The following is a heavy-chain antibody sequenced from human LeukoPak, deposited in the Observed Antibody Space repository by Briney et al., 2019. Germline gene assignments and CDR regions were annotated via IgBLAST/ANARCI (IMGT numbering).Heavy chain of an antibody. V-gene: IGHV1-2*02. CDR3: ARGYALGWLQSPFVY. CDR2: INPNSGGT. Sequence: GASVKVSCKASGYTFTGYYMHWVRQAPGQGLEWMGWINPNSGGTNYAQKFQGRVTMTRDTSISTAYMELSRLRSDDTAVYYCARGYALGWLQSPFVYWGQRTLVTLSS. D-gene: IGHD5-24*01. CDR1: GYTFTGYY. J-gene: IGHJ4*02.